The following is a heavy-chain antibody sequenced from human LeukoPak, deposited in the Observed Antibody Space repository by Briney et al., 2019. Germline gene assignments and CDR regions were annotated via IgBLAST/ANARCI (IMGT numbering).Heavy chain of an antibody. CDR3: ATQGWLGIDY. CDR1: GGSISSSSYY. D-gene: IGHD6-19*01. CDR2: IYYSGST. V-gene: IGHV4-39*01. Sequence: SETLSLTCTVSGGSISSSSYYWGWIRQPPGKGLEWIGSIYYSGSTYYNPSLKSRVTISVDTSKNQFSLKLSSVTAADTAVYYCATQGWLGIDYWGQGTLVTVSS. J-gene: IGHJ4*02.